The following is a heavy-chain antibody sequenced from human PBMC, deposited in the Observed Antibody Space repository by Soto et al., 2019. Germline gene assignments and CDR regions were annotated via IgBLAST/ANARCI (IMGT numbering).Heavy chain of an antibody. CDR1: GGSIRSYY. D-gene: IGHD3-10*01. V-gene: IGHV4-59*01. Sequence: PSETLSLTCTVCGGSIRSYYWSWIRQPPGKGLEWIGYIYYSGSTNYNPSLKSRVTISVDTSKNQFSLKLSSVTAADTAVYYCARGPRAWWLDPWGQGTLVTVSS. CDR3: ARGPRAWWLDP. CDR2: IYYSGST. J-gene: IGHJ5*02.